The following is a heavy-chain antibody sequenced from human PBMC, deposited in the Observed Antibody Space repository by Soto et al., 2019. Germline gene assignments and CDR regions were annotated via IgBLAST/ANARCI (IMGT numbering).Heavy chain of an antibody. V-gene: IGHV1-8*01. CDR3: TRGDY. J-gene: IGHJ4*02. Sequence: QVQLVQSGAEVKKPGASVTVSCKASGYTFTSYNINWVRQATGQGLEYLGWMTPNSGNTGYAQKFKGRVTTTRKTAISTAYIELSSLRFEDTAVYYCTRGDYWGQGTLVTVSS. CDR1: GYTFTSYN. CDR2: MTPNSGNT.